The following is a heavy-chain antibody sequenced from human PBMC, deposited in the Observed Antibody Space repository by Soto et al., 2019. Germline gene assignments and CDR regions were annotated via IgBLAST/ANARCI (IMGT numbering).Heavy chain of an antibody. V-gene: IGHV3-48*01. CDR3: ARDRAGHGDYSYFYHMDV. J-gene: IGHJ6*03. CDR1: EFTFSSHS. Sequence: GGSLRLSCVASEFTFSSHSMNWVRQSPGKGLEWVSYISSSSSTIYYADSVKGRFTISRDNAKNSLYLQMNSLRAEDTAVYYYARDRAGHGDYSYFYHMDVWGKGTTVTVSS. D-gene: IGHD4-17*01. CDR2: ISSSSSTI.